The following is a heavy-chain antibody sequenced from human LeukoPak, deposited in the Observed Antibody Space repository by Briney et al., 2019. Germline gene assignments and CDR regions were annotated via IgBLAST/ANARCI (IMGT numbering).Heavy chain of an antibody. D-gene: IGHD3-22*01. J-gene: IGHJ3*02. Sequence: GRSLRLSCAASGFTFDDYAMHWVRQAPGKGLEWVSGISWNSGSIGYADSVKGRFTISRDNAQNCLYLQMNSLRAEDTALYYCAKDSSPFTMIVVVGGAFDIWGQGTMVTVSS. CDR2: ISWNSGSI. CDR3: AKDSSPFTMIVVVGGAFDI. CDR1: GFTFDDYA. V-gene: IGHV3-9*01.